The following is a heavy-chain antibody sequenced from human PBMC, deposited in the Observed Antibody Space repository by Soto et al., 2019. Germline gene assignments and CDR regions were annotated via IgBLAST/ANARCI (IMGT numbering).Heavy chain of an antibody. D-gene: IGHD2-21*02. Sequence: SETLSLTCTVSGGSISSYYWSWIRQPPGKGLEWIGYMYNTGSTIYNPSLKSRVTISVDTSKNQFSLKTNSVTAVDTAVYYCARDLGGYCGVDCYPRAVWGQGTTVPVSS. V-gene: IGHV4-59*01. J-gene: IGHJ6*02. CDR1: GGSISSYY. CDR3: ARDLGGYCGVDCYPRAV. CDR2: MYNTGST.